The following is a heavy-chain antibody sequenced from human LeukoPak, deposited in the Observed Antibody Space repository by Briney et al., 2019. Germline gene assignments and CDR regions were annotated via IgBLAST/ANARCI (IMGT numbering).Heavy chain of an antibody. Sequence: GASVKVSCKASGGTFSSYAISWVRQAPGQGLEWMGGIIPIFGTANYAQKFQGRVTITTDESTSTAYMELSSLRSEDTAVYYCARDQWKYYDFWSGYSYWGQGTLVTVSS. J-gene: IGHJ4*02. CDR3: ARDQWKYYDFWSGYSY. V-gene: IGHV1-69*05. CDR1: GGTFSSYA. D-gene: IGHD3-3*01. CDR2: IIPIFGTA.